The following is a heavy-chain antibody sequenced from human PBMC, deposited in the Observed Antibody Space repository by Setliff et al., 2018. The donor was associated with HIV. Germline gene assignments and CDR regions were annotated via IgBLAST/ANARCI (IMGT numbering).Heavy chain of an antibody. CDR2: IYYSGST. CDR3: AREGYGDKRERYFYYMDV. D-gene: IGHD4-17*01. Sequence: PSETLSLTCTVSGGSISSGDYYWSWIRHYPGKGLEWIGYIYYSGSTFYNPSLKSRVTISVDTSKKQFSLKLSSVTAADTAVYYCAREGYGDKRERYFYYMDVWGKGTTVTVSS. CDR1: GGSISSGDYY. V-gene: IGHV4-31*03. J-gene: IGHJ6*03.